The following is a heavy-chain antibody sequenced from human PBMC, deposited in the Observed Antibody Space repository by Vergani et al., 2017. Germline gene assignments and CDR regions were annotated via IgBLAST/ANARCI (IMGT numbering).Heavy chain of an antibody. V-gene: IGHV3-21*02. Sequence: EVQLVESGGGLVKPGGSLRLSCAASGFSFSSYSMNWVRQAPGKGLEWVASISGSSSYVFYRDSVEGRFTITRDNAKKSVYLQMNSLRAEDTAVYYCAKLGGARWLQLYSFDYWGEGSLVTVSS. CDR2: ISGSSSYV. J-gene: IGHJ4*02. CDR3: AKLGGARWLQLYSFDY. D-gene: IGHD5-24*01. CDR1: GFSFSSYS.